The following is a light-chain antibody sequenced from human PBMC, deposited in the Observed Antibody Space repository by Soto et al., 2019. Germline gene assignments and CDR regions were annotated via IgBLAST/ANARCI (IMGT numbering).Light chain of an antibody. CDR2: GNT. CDR1: SSNIGATYH. V-gene: IGLV1-40*01. J-gene: IGLJ2*01. Sequence: QSVLTQPPSVSGAPGQRVTISCTGSSSNIGATYHVHWYQQLPGTAPKLLIYGNTNRPSGVPDRFSGSKSGTSASLAITGLQAEDEADYYCQSYYSSLSGLVVFGGGTKLTVL. CDR3: QSYYSSLSGLVV.